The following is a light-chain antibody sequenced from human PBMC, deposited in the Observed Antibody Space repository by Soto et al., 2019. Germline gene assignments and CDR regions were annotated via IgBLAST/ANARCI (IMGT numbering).Light chain of an antibody. Sequence: EIVMTQSPATLSVSPGETATLSCRASQSVSSNLAWYQQKPGQAPRLLIYGASTRATGIPARFSGSGSGSEVTLTISSLQSECFALYYCQQYNNWPPMAFGQGTKVEMK. V-gene: IGKV3-15*01. J-gene: IGKJ1*01. CDR2: GAS. CDR3: QQYNNWPPMA. CDR1: QSVSSN.